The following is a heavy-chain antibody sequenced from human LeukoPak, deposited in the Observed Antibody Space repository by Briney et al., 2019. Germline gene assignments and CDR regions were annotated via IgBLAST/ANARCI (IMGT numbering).Heavy chain of an antibody. CDR2: ISYDGSNK. J-gene: IGHJ4*02. V-gene: IGHV3-30*18. CDR3: AKGNSGSYYFY. Sequence: GGSLRFSCAASGFTFSSYGMHWVRQAPGKGLEWVAVISYDGSNKYYADSVKGRFTISRDNSKNTLYLQMNSLRAEDTAVYYCAKGNSGSYYFYWGQGTLVTVSS. CDR1: GFTFSSYG. D-gene: IGHD1-26*01.